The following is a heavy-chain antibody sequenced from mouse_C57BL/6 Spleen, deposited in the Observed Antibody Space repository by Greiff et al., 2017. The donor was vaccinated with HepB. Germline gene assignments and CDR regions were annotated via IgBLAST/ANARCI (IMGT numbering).Heavy chain of an antibody. J-gene: IGHJ2*01. CDR2: INPSNGGT. Sequence: QVQLQQPGTELVKPGASVKLSCKASGYTFTSYWMHWVKQRPGQGLEWIGNINPSNGGTNYNEKFKSKATLTVDKSSSTAYMQLNSLTSEDSAVYFCAREPYYGSSYFDYWGQGTTLTVSS. V-gene: IGHV1-53*01. D-gene: IGHD1-1*01. CDR1: GYTFTSYW. CDR3: AREPYYGSSYFDY.